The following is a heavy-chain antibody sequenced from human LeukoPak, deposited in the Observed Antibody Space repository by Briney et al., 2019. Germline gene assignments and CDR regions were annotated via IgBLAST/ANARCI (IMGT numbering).Heavy chain of an antibody. CDR2: IWYDGSNK. CDR1: GFTFSTYG. CDR3: ARDRGYGIDY. D-gene: IGHD5-18*01. V-gene: IGHV3-33*01. J-gene: IGHJ4*02. Sequence: TGGSLRLSCAASGFTFSTYGMHWVRQAPGEGLEWVAAIWYDGSNKYYADSVKGRFTISRDNSKNTLYLQMNSLRAEDTAVYYCARDRGYGIDYWGQGTLVTVSS.